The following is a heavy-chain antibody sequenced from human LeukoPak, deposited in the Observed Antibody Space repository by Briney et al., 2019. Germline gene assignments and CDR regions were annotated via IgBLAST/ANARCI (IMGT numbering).Heavy chain of an antibody. CDR2: ISGSGGST. CDR3: AKDRGYSYGPRHIDY. D-gene: IGHD5-18*01. CDR1: GFTLSSYA. Sequence: GGSLRLSCAASGFTLSSYAMSWVRQAPGKGLEWVSAISGSGGSTYYADSVKGRFTISRDNSKNTLYLQMNSLRAEDTAVYYCAKDRGYSYGPRHIDYWGQGTLVTVSS. V-gene: IGHV3-23*01. J-gene: IGHJ4*02.